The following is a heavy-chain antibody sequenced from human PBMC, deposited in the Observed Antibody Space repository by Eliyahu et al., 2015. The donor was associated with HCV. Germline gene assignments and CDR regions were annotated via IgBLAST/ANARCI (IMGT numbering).Heavy chain of an antibody. Sequence: EVQLLESGGDLVQPGGSLRLSCAASRFTFSNYAMNWXRQAPGEGLEWVSSISGSGGKTYHADSVKGRFTISRDNSKNTLYLQLNSLRAEDTAIYFCAREASYVETSGYGDFFDYWGQGTLVTVSS. CDR1: RFTFSNYA. V-gene: IGHV3-23*01. CDR3: AREASYVETSGYGDFFDY. D-gene: IGHD3-22*01. CDR2: ISGSGGKT. J-gene: IGHJ4*02.